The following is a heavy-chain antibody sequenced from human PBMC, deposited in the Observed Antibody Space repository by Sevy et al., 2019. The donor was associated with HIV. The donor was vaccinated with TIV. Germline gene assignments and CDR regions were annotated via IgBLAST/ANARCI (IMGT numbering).Heavy chain of an antibody. J-gene: IGHJ6*02. CDR1: GFTFSDYA. CDR2: IRYDGSNK. Sequence: GGSLRLSCAASGFTFSDYAIHWVRQAPGKGLEWVAFIRYDGSNKYYTDFVKGRFAISRDNSKNTLYLQMNSLRVEDTAVYYCAKLVVPAASNDDILTGYPDLRVNYGMDVWGQGTTVTVSS. D-gene: IGHD3-9*01. V-gene: IGHV3-30*02. CDR3: AKLVVPAASNDDILTGYPDLRVNYGMDV.